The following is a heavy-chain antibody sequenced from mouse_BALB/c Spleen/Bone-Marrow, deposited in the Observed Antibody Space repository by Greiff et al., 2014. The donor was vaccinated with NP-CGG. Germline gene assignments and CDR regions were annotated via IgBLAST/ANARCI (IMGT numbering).Heavy chain of an antibody. Sequence: VQLQQSGPELVKPGASVKMSCKASGYTFTSYIMHWVKQKPGQGLEWIGYINPYNDGTKYNEKFKGMATLTSDKSSSTAYMELSSLTSEDSAVYYCARPATYYGNFYWYFDVWGAGTTVTVSS. J-gene: IGHJ1*01. CDR2: INPYNDGT. CDR1: GYTFTSYI. D-gene: IGHD2-10*01. V-gene: IGHV1-14*01. CDR3: ARPATYYGNFYWYFDV.